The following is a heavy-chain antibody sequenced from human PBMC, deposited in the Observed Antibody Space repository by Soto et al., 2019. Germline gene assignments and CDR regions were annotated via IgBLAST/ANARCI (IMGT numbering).Heavy chain of an antibody. V-gene: IGHV4-39*01. CDR3: RSSSRYSTDV. CDR1: GGSITSSFY. CDR2: IYGTGNT. Sequence: QLQLQESGPGLVKPSETLSLSCTVSGGSITSSFYWGWIRQPPGNGLEWIGSIYGTGNTYYNPSLKGRVTISADTCKNQFSLNLISVTAADTAVYYCRSSSRYSTDVWGQGATVTVSS. D-gene: IGHD6-13*01. J-gene: IGHJ6*02.